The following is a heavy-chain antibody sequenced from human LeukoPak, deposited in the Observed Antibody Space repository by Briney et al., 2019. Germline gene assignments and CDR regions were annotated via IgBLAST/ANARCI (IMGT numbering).Heavy chain of an antibody. CDR2: INHSGST. CDR3: ARLRDYYDSSGPDAFDI. J-gene: IGHJ3*02. CDR1: GGSFSGYY. V-gene: IGHV4-34*01. D-gene: IGHD3-22*01. Sequence: SETLSLTCAVYGGSFSGYYWSWIRQPPGKGLEWIGEINHSGSTNYNPSLKSRVTISVDTSKNQFSLKLSSVTAADTAVYYCARLRDYYDSSGPDAFDIWGQGTMVTVSS.